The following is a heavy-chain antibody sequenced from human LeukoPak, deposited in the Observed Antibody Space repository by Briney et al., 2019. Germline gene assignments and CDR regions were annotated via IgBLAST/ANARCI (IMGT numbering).Heavy chain of an antibody. D-gene: IGHD2-2*02. Sequence: SETLSLTCTVSGYSISSGYYWGWIRQPPGKGLEWIGSIYHSGSTYYNPSLKSRVTISVDTSKNQFSLKLSSVTAADTAVYYCARDGSCSSTSCHNYYYMDVWGQGTLVTVSS. CDR3: ARDGSCSSTSCHNYYYMDV. CDR1: GYSISSGYY. CDR2: IYHSGST. V-gene: IGHV4-38-2*02. J-gene: IGHJ6*03.